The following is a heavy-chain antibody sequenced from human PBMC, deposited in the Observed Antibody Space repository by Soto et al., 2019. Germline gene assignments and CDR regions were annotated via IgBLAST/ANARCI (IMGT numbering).Heavy chain of an antibody. V-gene: IGHV3-11*01. Sequence: VPLVESGGGLVKPGGSLRLSCAASGFTFSDYYMTWIRQAPGKGLEWVSYISYSGSTIKYADSVKGRFTISRDNAKNSVFLEMNSLRAEDTAVYYCARLRNYYDFWSGYFDYWGQGTLVTVSS. J-gene: IGHJ4*02. CDR1: GFTFSDYY. CDR2: ISYSGSTI. D-gene: IGHD3-3*01. CDR3: ARLRNYYDFWSGYFDY.